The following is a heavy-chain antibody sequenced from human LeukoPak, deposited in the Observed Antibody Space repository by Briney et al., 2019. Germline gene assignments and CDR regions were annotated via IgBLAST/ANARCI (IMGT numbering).Heavy chain of an antibody. CDR2: ISSSGSTI. J-gene: IGHJ5*02. CDR1: GFTFSDYY. V-gene: IGHV3-11*04. Sequence: PGGSLRLSCAASGFTFSDYYMSWIRQAPGKGLEWVSYISSSGSTIYYADSVKGRVTISRDNAKNSLYLQMNRLRAEDTAVYYCARDSRYDFWSGYEYNWFDPWGQGTLVTVSS. D-gene: IGHD3-3*01. CDR3: ARDSRYDFWSGYEYNWFDP.